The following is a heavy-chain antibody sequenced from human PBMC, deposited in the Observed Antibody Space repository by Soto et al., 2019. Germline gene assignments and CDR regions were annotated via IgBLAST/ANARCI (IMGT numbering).Heavy chain of an antibody. CDR2: ISHIGSV. J-gene: IGHJ4*02. CDR3: VRSFGWYAIYY. Sequence: QVLLQESGPGLVQPSGTLSLSCAVSGVSISSNYYWGWVRQSPGKGLEWLGDISHIGSVNYSPSLMSRVTISMDRSENQFSLKLNSVTAADTAVYYCVRSFGWYAIYYWGQGTLVIVSS. CDR1: GVSISSNYY. V-gene: IGHV4-4*02. D-gene: IGHD6-19*01.